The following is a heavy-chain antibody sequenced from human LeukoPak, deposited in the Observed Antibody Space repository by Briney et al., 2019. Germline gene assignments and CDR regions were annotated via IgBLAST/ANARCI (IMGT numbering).Heavy chain of an antibody. J-gene: IGHJ4*02. V-gene: IGHV3-23*01. CDR2: ISGSGGST. D-gene: IGHD4-23*01. Sequence: GGSLRLSCAASGFSFSSSSMNWVRQAPGKGLEWVSAISGSGGSTYYADSVKGRFTISRDNSKNTLYLQMNSLRAEDTAVYYCAKDGYYGGNAPTYFDYWGQGTLVTVSS. CDR3: AKDGYYGGNAPTYFDY. CDR1: GFSFSSSS.